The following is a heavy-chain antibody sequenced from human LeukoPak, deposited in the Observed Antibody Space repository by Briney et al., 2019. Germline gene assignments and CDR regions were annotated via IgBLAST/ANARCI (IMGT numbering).Heavy chain of an antibody. CDR2: IYYSGST. D-gene: IGHD4/OR15-4a*01. V-gene: IGHV4-39*01. J-gene: IGHJ6*03. Sequence: SETLSLTCTVSGGSISSSSYYWGWIRQPPGKGLEWIGSIYYSGSTYYNPSLKSRVTISVDTPKNQFSLKLSSVTAADTAVYYCARRKGAYSYYYYYMDVWGKGTPVTVSS. CDR3: ARRKGAYSYYYYYMDV. CDR1: GGSISSSSYY.